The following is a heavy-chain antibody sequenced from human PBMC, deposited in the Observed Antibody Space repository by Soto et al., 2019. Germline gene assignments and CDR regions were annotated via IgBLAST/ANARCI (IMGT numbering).Heavy chain of an antibody. J-gene: IGHJ3*02. CDR3: AHRSGYVRAFDI. CDR2: IYWDDDK. D-gene: IGHD5-12*01. V-gene: IGHV2-5*02. Sequence: QITLKESGPTLVKPTQTLTLTCTISGFSLSRSGVGVGWIRQPPGKAPEWLALIYWDDDKRYSPSLNRRLTIPKDTSKDQVVLTMPNVDPVDTATYYCAHRSGYVRAFDIWGQGTMVTVSS. CDR1: GFSLSRSGVG.